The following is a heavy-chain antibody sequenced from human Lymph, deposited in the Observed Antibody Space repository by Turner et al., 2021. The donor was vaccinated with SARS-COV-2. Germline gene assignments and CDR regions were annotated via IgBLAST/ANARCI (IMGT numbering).Heavy chain of an antibody. CDR1: GGTFSSYA. V-gene: IGHV1-69*04. Sequence: QVQLVQSGAEVKKSGSSVKVSCKASGGTFSSYAISWVRQAPGQGLEWMGRIIPILGIANYAQKFQGRVTITADKSTSTAYMELSSLRSEDTAVYYCARDGPQTAMVPLFDYWGQGTLVTVSS. J-gene: IGHJ4*02. CDR2: IIPILGIA. D-gene: IGHD5-18*01. CDR3: ARDGPQTAMVPLFDY.